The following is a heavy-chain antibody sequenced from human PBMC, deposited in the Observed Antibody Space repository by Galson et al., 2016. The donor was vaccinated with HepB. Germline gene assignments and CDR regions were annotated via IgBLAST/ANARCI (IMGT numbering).Heavy chain of an antibody. CDR1: GISVSSYA. D-gene: IGHD6-19*01. CDR3: AKGSYSSGSAVNWFDP. Sequence: SLRLSCAVSGISVSSYAMNWVRQAPGKGLEWVSRISGGGVNTYYGDSVEGRFTISRDNSKNTLYLQMNSLRVEDTALYYWAKGSYSSGSAVNWFDPWGRGTLVTVSS. J-gene: IGHJ5*02. CDR2: ISGGGVNT. V-gene: IGHV3-23*01.